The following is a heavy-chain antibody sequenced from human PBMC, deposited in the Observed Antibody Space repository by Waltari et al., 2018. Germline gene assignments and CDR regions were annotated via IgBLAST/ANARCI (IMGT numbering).Heavy chain of an antibody. CDR2: IKQDGSEK. D-gene: IGHD6-13*01. Sequence: EVQLVESGGGLVQPGGSLRLSCAASGFTFSSYWMSWVRTAPGKGLEWVANIKQDGSEKYYVDSVKGRFTISRDNAKNSLYLQMNSLRAEDTAVYYCARHELFIAALSNFDYWGQGTLVTVSS. V-gene: IGHV3-7*01. J-gene: IGHJ4*02. CDR3: ARHELFIAALSNFDY. CDR1: GFTFSSYW.